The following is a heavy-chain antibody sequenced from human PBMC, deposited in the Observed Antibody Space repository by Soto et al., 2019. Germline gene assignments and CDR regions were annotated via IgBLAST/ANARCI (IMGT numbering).Heavy chain of an antibody. D-gene: IGHD6-13*01. J-gene: IGHJ4*02. V-gene: IGHV4-34*01. CDR2: INHSGST. CDR1: GGSFSGYY. Sequence: PSETLSLTCAVYGGSFSGYYWSWIRQPPGKGLEWIGEINHSGSTNYNPSLKSRVTISVDTSKNQFSLKLSSVTAADTAVYYCARCQRYSSSWYGINFLDYWGQGTLVTVSS. CDR3: ARCQRYSSSWYGINFLDY.